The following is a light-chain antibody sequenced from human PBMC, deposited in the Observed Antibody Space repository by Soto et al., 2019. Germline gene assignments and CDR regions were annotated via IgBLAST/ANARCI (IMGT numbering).Light chain of an antibody. Sequence: EIGLTHSPATLSLSPGEIATLSFRASQSVSSYLAWYQQTPGQAPRLLIYEASNRPTGIPARFSGSGSGTDCTLTSSSLELEDFAVYYCQQGSNWPPWTLAQGTKVESK. V-gene: IGKV3-11*01. J-gene: IGKJ1*01. CDR3: QQGSNWPPWT. CDR2: EAS. CDR1: QSVSSY.